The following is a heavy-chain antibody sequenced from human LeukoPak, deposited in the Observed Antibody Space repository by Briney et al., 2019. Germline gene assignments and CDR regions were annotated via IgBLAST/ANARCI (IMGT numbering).Heavy chain of an antibody. CDR2: INTDGSTT. Sequence: PGGSLRLSCAASGFTFSNYWMHWVRQAPGKGLVWVSRINTDGSTTDYADSVRGRFTISRDNSKNTLYLQMNSLRAEDTAAYYCAKGGAVVLTGFDSWGQGTLVSVSS. CDR3: AKGGAVVLTGFDS. D-gene: IGHD3-22*01. CDR1: GFTFSNYW. V-gene: IGHV3-74*01. J-gene: IGHJ4*02.